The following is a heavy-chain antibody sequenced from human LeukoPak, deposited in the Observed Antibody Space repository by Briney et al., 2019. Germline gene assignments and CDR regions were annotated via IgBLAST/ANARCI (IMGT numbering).Heavy chain of an antibody. J-gene: IGHJ6*02. CDR2: IKQDGSEK. D-gene: IGHD6-13*01. V-gene: IGHV3-7*01. CDR3: ARVDSSSWYSFYYYYGMDV. CDR1: GFTFSSYW. Sequence: HPGGSLRLSCAASGFTFSSYWMSWVRQAPGKGLEWVANIKQDGSEKYYVDSVKGRFTISRDNAKSSLYLQMNSLRAEDTAVYYCARVDSSSWYSFYYYYGMDVWGQGTTVTVSS.